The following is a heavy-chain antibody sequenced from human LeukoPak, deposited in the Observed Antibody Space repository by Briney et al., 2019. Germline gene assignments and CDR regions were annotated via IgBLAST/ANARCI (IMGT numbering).Heavy chain of an antibody. CDR1: GFTFSSYK. CDR3: ARDLEVLPAYGLDV. J-gene: IGHJ6*02. V-gene: IGHV3-21*06. D-gene: IGHD2-2*01. Sequence: PGGSLRLSCAASGFTFSSYKMNWVRQAPGKGLEWVSSISSSSSYIYYADSVQGRFSISRDNVKNSLFLQMNSLRAEDTAVYYCARDLEVLPAYGLDVWGQGTTVTVSS. CDR2: ISSSSSYI.